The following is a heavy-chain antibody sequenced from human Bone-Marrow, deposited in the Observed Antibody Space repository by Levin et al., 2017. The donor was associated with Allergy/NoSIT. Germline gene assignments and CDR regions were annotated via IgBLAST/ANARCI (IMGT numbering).Heavy chain of an antibody. CDR1: FFPFLPSS. V-gene: IGHV3-23*01. Sequence: GESLKISCAASFFPFLPSSLLFFLPSPFKGLDWVSAITTSGRTYYADSVKGRFTVSRDNSKNTLYLQMNSLRADDTAVYYCAKEMTTVVPVFDYWGQGTLVTVSS. J-gene: IGHJ4*02. CDR2: ITTSGRT. CDR3: AKEMTTVVPVFDY. D-gene: IGHD4-23*01.